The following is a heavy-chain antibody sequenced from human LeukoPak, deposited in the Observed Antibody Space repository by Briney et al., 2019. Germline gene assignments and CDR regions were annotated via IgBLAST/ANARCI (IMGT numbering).Heavy chain of an antibody. D-gene: IGHD3-10*01. CDR3: ARDIRGVIVDYYGMDV. Sequence: GGSLRLSCAASGFTFSSYSMNWVRQAPGKGLEWVPSISSSSSYIYYADSVKGRFTISRDNAKNSLYLQMNSLRAEDTAVYYCARDIRGVIVDYYGMDVWGKGTTVTVSS. CDR1: GFTFSSYS. V-gene: IGHV3-21*01. CDR2: ISSSSSYI. J-gene: IGHJ6*04.